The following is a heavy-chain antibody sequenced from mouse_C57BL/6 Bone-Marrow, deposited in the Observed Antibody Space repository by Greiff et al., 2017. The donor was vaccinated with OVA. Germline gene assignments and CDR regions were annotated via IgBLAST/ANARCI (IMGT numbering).Heavy chain of an antibody. D-gene: IGHD2-4*01. CDR2: IYPGSGNT. Sequence: QVQLKESGPELVKPGASVKISCKASGYSFTSYYIHWVKQRPGQGLEWIGWIYPGSGNTKYNEKFKGKATLTADTSSSTAYMQLSSLTSEDSAVYYCARRGLRRGMDYWGQGTSVTVSS. CDR1: GYSFTSYY. V-gene: IGHV1-66*01. J-gene: IGHJ4*01. CDR3: ARRGLRRGMDY.